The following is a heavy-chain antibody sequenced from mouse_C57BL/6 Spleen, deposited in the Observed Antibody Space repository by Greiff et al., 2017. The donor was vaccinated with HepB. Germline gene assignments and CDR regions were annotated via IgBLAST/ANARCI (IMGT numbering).Heavy chain of an antibody. CDR2: IYPGDGDT. CDR3: ARWRLNAMDY. V-gene: IGHV1-80*01. D-gene: IGHD2-4*01. CDR1: GYAFSSYW. J-gene: IGHJ4*01. Sequence: VQLQQSGAELVKPGASVKISCKASGYAFSSYWMHWVKQRPEKGLEWIGQIYPGDGDTNYNGKFKGKATLTADKSSSTAYMQLSGLASEDSAVYFCARWRLNAMDYWGQGTSVTVSS.